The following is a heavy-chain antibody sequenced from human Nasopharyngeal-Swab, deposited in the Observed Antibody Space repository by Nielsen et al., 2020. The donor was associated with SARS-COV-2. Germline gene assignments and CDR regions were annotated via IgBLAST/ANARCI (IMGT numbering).Heavy chain of an antibody. CDR3: ARGLTGRYAPMDV. J-gene: IGHJ6*03. CDR1: GYSFTSYF. Sequence: ASVKVSCKASGYSFTSYFIHWVRQAPGQGLEWMGIINPSDGSTTYSQKLQGRVTLTRDTSTRTVYMELRSLGSVDTAIYSCARGLTGRYAPMDVWGKGTTVSVSS. V-gene: IGHV1-46*01. D-gene: IGHD3-9*01. CDR2: INPSDGST.